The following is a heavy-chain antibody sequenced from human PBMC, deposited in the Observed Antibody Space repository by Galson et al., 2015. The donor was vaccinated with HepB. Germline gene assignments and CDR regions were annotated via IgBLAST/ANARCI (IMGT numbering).Heavy chain of an antibody. J-gene: IGHJ6*02. CDR2: ISGSGGST. Sequence: SLRLSCAASGFTFSSYAMSWVRQAPGKGLEWVSAISGSGGSTYYADSVKGRFTISRDNSKNTLYLQMNSLRAEDTAVYYCAKSKPSLETGDYYYYGMDVWGQGTTVTVSS. CDR1: GFTFSSYA. CDR3: AKSKPSLETGDYYYYGMDV. V-gene: IGHV3-23*01. D-gene: IGHD7-27*01.